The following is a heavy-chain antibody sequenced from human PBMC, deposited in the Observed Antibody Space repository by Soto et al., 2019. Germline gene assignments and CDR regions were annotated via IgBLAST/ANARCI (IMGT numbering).Heavy chain of an antibody. Sequence: GGSLRLSCAASGFTFISYSMNWVRQAPGKGLEWVSYIRGTTHYADSVKGRFTISRDNARSSLYLQMNSLRADDTAVYYCARDDSFAFDIWGQGTMVTVSS. J-gene: IGHJ3*02. D-gene: IGHD2-21*01. CDR3: ARDDSFAFDI. CDR2: IRGTT. CDR1: GFTFISYS. V-gene: IGHV3-48*01.